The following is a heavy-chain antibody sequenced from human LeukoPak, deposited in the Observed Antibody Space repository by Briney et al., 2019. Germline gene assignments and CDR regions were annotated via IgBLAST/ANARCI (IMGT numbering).Heavy chain of an antibody. CDR3: AREYCSSTSCPTIGAFDI. CDR2: IYYSGST. J-gene: IGHJ3*02. V-gene: IGHV4-59*01. Sequence: SETLSLTCTVSGGSISSYYWSWIRQPPGKGLEWIGYIYYSGSTNYNPSLKSRVTISVDTSKNQFSLKLSSVTAAGTAVYYCAREYCSSTSCPTIGAFDIWGQGTMVTVSS. CDR1: GGSISSYY. D-gene: IGHD2-2*01.